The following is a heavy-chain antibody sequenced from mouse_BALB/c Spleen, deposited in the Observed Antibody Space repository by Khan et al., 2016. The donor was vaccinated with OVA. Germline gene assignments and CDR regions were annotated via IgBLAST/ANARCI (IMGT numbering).Heavy chain of an antibody. V-gene: IGHV5-6*01. Sequence: EVELVESGGDLVRPGGSLKLSCSASGFTFSTYSMSWVRQTPDKRLEWVATISSAGDYTFFPDSVKGRSTISRDNARNNLYLQMSSLRSEDTAMYYCASHLTGSFAYWGQGTLVTVSA. J-gene: IGHJ3*01. CDR2: ISSAGDYT. CDR1: GFTFSTYS. CDR3: ASHLTGSFAY. D-gene: IGHD4-1*01.